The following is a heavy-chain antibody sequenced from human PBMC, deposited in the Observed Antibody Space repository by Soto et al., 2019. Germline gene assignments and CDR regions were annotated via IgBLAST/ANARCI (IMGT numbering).Heavy chain of an antibody. V-gene: IGHV4-31*03. J-gene: IGHJ4*02. CDR3: ARTTFYDIFTAYYSLFDY. D-gene: IGHD3-9*01. Sequence: QVQLQESGPGLVKPSQTLTLTCTVSGGSISSGSFYWSWIRQHPGKGLEWIGHISDSGSSYYNPSLESRVTISVDTSKNQFSLKLSAVTAADTAVYFCARTTFYDIFTAYYSLFDYWGQGTLFTVSS. CDR2: ISDSGSS. CDR1: GGSISSGSFY.